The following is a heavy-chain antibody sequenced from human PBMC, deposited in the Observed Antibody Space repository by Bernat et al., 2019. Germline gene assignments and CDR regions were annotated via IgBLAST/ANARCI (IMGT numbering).Heavy chain of an antibody. Sequence: QVQLQQWGTGLLKPSETLSLTCAVYGGSFSGYYWSWIRQPPGKGLEWIGEINHSGSTNYNPSLKSRVTISVDTSKNQFSLKLSSVTAADTAVYYCAREGTLYGVYVGYWGQGTLVTVSS. V-gene: IGHV4-34*01. CDR2: INHSGST. D-gene: IGHD4-17*01. CDR1: GGSFSGYY. CDR3: AREGTLYGVYVGY. J-gene: IGHJ4*02.